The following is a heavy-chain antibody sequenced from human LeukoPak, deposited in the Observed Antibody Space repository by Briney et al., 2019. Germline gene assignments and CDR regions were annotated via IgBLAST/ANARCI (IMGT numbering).Heavy chain of an antibody. CDR1: GGSFSGYY. CDR2: INHSGST. V-gene: IGHV4-34*01. D-gene: IGHD3-9*01. J-gene: IGHJ4*02. Sequence: SETLSLTCAVYGGSFSGYYWSWIRQPPGKGLEWIGEINHSGSTNYNPSLKSRVTISVDTSKNQFSLKLSSVTAADTAVYYCARSKPGGSFDWLHPIDYWGQGTLVTVSS. CDR3: ARSKPGGSFDWLHPIDY.